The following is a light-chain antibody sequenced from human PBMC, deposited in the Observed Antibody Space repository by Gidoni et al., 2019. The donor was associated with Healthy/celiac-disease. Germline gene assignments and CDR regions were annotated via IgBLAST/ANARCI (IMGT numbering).Light chain of an antibody. V-gene: IGLV3-1*01. CDR2: QDS. J-gene: IGLJ1*01. CDR3: QAWDSSTLYV. Sequence: SYELTQPPSASVSPGQTASITCSGDNLGDKYACWYQQKPGQSPVLVIYQDSKRPSGIPERFSGSNSGNTATLTISGTQAMDEADYCCQAWDSSTLYVFGTGTKVTVL. CDR1: NLGDKY.